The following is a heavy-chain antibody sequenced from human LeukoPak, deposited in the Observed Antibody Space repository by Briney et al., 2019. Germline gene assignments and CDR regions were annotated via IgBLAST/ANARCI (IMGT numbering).Heavy chain of an antibody. Sequence: PGGSLRLSCGASGFTFSSFGMHWLRQAPGKGLGWVAIIWYDGSDKYYSDSVKGRFTISRHNSKNTLYLQMNTLTAEDTAVYYCAKDWGTTGTSGWLFDHWGQGTLVTVSS. CDR2: IWYDGSDK. D-gene: IGHD1-1*01. CDR1: GFTFSSFG. J-gene: IGHJ4*02. CDR3: AKDWGTTGTSGWLFDH. V-gene: IGHV3-33*06.